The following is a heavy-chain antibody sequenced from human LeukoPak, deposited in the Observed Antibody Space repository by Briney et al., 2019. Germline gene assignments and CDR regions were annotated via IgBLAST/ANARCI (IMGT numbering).Heavy chain of an antibody. CDR3: ARAPSEIGGYYPEDFRH. Sequence: PGGSLRLSCAASGFTFSTYWMHWVRQAPGKGMVWVSRIKSDGSTNYADSVKGRFTISRDNAKNTLSLQMNSLRPEDTGVYYCARAPSEIGGYYPEDFRHWGQGTLVTVSS. J-gene: IGHJ1*01. D-gene: IGHD3-22*01. CDR1: GFTFSTYW. CDR2: IKSDGST. V-gene: IGHV3-74*01.